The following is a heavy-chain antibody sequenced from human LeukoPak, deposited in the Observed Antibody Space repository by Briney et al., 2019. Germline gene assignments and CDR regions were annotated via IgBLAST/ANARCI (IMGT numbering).Heavy chain of an antibody. J-gene: IGHJ4*02. D-gene: IGHD6-13*01. Sequence: SVKVSCKASGGTFSSYAISWVRQAPGQGLEWMGGIIPILGTANYAQKFQGRVTITADESTSTAYMELSSLRSEDTAVYYCARETRSSRALDYWGQGTLVTVSS. V-gene: IGHV1-69*13. CDR1: GGTFSSYA. CDR2: IIPILGTA. CDR3: ARETRSSRALDY.